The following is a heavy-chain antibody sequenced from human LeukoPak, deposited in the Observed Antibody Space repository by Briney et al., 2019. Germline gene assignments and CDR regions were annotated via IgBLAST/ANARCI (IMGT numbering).Heavy chain of an antibody. CDR3: ARRKLLWFGELSSFDY. D-gene: IGHD3-10*01. CDR1: GGSFSGYY. Sequence: SETLSLTCAVYGGSFSGYYWSWIRQPPGKGLEWIGEINHSGSTNYNPSLKSRVTISVDTSKNQFSLKLSSVTAADTAVYYCARRKLLWFGELSSFDYWGQGTLVTVSS. CDR2: INHSGST. V-gene: IGHV4-34*01. J-gene: IGHJ4*02.